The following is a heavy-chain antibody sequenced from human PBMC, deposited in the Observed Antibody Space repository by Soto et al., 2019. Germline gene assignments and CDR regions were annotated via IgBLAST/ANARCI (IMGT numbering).Heavy chain of an antibody. CDR2: SGNKPNSYIT. V-gene: IGHV3-72*01. CDR1: GFIFSDHY. J-gene: IGHJ4*02. CDR3: ARDLNMGYFDY. Sequence: WGSLRLSCAFSGFIFSDHYMDWVRQAPGKGLEWVGRSGNKPNSYITEYAASVKDRFTISRDDSKNSLYLHMDSLKTEDTAVYYCARDLNMGYFDYWGQGTLVTVSS.